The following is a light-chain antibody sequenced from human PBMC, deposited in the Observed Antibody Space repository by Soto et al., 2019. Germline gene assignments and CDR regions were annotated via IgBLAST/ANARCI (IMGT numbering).Light chain of an antibody. Sequence: QSALTQPASVSGSPGQSITISCTGTSSDVGGYNHVSWYQQHPGKAPKLIIYEVRNRPSGVSNRLSGSKSGNTASLTISGLQADDEADYYCCSYATPRQFGGGTKLTVL. CDR3: CSYATPRQ. CDR2: EVR. V-gene: IGLV2-14*01. CDR1: SSDVGGYNH. J-gene: IGLJ2*01.